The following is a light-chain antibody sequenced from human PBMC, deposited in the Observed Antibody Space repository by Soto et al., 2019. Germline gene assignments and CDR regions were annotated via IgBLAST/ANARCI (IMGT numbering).Light chain of an antibody. V-gene: IGLV2-14*01. CDR1: SRDVGGYNY. CDR3: SSYTGSSTLL. CDR2: EVS. Sequence: QSVLTQPASVSGSPGQSITISCTGTSRDVGGYNYVSWYHQHPGKAPKLMIYEVSNRPSGVSNRFSGSKSGKTASLTISGLQAEDEGDYYCSSYTGSSTLLFCGGTKLTVL. J-gene: IGLJ2*01.